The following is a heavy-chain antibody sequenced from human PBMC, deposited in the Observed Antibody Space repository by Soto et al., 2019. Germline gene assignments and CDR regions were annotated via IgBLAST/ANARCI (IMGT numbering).Heavy chain of an antibody. CDR3: AKDDGQQWLIPHLDN. CDR2: ISCCGGSA. J-gene: IGHJ4*02. D-gene: IGHD6-19*01. Sequence: EVQLLESGGGVVQPGGSLRLSCVASGFSFKKFAMAWVRQAAGEGLEWVSGISCCGGSASYEDSVKGRFSIARDDSKNTVSLQLNSLRVEDTAQYYCAKDDGQQWLIPHLDNWGQGTLVTVS. CDR1: GFSFKKFA. V-gene: IGHV3-23*01.